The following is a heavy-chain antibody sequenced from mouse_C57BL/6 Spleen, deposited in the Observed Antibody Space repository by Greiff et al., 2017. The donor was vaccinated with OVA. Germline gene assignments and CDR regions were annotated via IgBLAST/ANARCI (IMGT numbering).Heavy chain of an antibody. CDR1: GYSFTDYN. V-gene: IGHV1-39*01. Sequence: VQLQQSGPELVKPGASVKISCKASGYSFTDYNMNWVKQSNGKSLEWIGVINPNYGTTSYNQKFKGKATLTVDQSSSTAYMQLHSLTSEDSAVXYCARGDESNWWYFDVWGTGTTVTVSS. CDR3: ARGDESNWWYFDV. D-gene: IGHD2-5*01. J-gene: IGHJ1*03. CDR2: INPNYGTT.